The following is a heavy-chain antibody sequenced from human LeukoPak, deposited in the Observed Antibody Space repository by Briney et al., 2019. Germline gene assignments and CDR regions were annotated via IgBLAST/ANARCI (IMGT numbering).Heavy chain of an antibody. CDR2: IYYSGST. Sequence: PSETLSLTCTVSGGSISSSSNYWGWIRQPPGKGLKWIGNIYYSGSTYYNPSLKSRVTISVDTSKNQFSLNLISVTAADTAVYYCARRHCSSTNCYGDAFDIWGQGTMVTVSS. V-gene: IGHV4-39*01. CDR3: ARRHCSSTNCYGDAFDI. J-gene: IGHJ3*02. D-gene: IGHD2-2*01. CDR1: GGSISSSSNY.